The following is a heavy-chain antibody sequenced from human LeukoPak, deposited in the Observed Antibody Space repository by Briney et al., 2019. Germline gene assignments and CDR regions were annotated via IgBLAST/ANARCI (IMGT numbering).Heavy chain of an antibody. Sequence: GGSLRPSCAASGFTFSSYSMNWVRQAPGKGLEWVSSISSSSSYMYYADSVKGRFTISRDNAKNSLYLQMNSLRAEDTAVYYCAKDDGYNPENWFDPWGQGTLVTVSS. CDR2: ISSSSSYM. CDR3: AKDDGYNPENWFDP. D-gene: IGHD5-24*01. V-gene: IGHV3-21*04. CDR1: GFTFSSYS. J-gene: IGHJ5*02.